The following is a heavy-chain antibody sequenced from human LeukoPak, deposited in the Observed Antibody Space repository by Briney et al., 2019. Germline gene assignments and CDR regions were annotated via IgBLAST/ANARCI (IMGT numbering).Heavy chain of an antibody. V-gene: IGHV1-46*01. Sequence: ASXKVSCKASGYTFTRYYMHWVRQAPGQGLEWMGIINPSGGTTDYAQKFHGRITVTRDTSTSTVYMELTSLTSEDTAVYYCARDALSYDYSWGSYGHLGIDPWGQGTLVTVSS. CDR1: GYTFTRYY. CDR2: INPSGGTT. CDR3: ARDALSYDYSWGSYGHLGIDP. J-gene: IGHJ5*02. D-gene: IGHD3-16*01.